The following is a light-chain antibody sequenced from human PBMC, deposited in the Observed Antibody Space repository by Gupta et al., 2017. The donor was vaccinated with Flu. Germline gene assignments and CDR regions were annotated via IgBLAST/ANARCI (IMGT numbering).Light chain of an antibody. V-gene: IGLV3-25*03. CDR2: NDT. CDR3: QSDDSSGTYWV. J-gene: IGLJ2*01. CDR1: AWPKQF. Sequence: GQPARITCSGDAWPKQFAYWYQQRPGQAPLLVIYNDTERPSKIPARFAGSSSGTRATLTISAVQAEDEADYYCQSDDSSGTYWVVGGGTKLTVL.